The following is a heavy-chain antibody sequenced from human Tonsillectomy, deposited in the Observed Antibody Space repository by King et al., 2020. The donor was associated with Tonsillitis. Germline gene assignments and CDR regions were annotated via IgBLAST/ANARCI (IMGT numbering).Heavy chain of an antibody. CDR2: IDPTSGGGNT. CDR1: GYTFTSYY. CDR3: ARAGSGWAYNWLDP. V-gene: IGHV1-46*01. Sequence: VQLVQSGAEVKKPGASVKVSCKASGYTFTSYYMHWVRQAPGQGLEWMGVIDPTSGGGNTVYAQKFQGRLIMTRDTSTSTFFMELSSLRFDATAVDDCARAGSGWAYNWLDPWGKGTLVTVSS. D-gene: IGHD6-19*01. J-gene: IGHJ5*02.